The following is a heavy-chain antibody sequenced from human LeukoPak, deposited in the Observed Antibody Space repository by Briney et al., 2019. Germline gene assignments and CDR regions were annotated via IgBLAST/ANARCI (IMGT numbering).Heavy chain of an antibody. V-gene: IGHV3-21*01. D-gene: IGHD6-6*01. Sequence: PGGCLRLSCAASGFTFSSYSMNWVRQAPGKGLEWVSSISSSSSYIYYADSVKGRFTISRDNAKNSLYLQMNSLRAEDTAVYYCARTHIAARPIYSDYWGQGTLVTVSS. CDR2: ISSSSSYI. J-gene: IGHJ4*02. CDR1: GFTFSSYS. CDR3: ARTHIAARPIYSDY.